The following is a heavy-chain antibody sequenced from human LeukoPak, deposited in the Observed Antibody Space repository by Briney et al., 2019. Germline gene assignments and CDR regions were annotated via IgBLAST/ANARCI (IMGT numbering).Heavy chain of an antibody. Sequence: GRSLRLSCAASGFTFSSYGMHWVRQAPGKGREWVAVISVDGSNKYYADSVKSRFTISRDNSKNPLYLQMNSLRAEDTAVYYCAITRPWLVPERGMDVWGQGTTVTVSS. CDR2: ISVDGSNK. J-gene: IGHJ6*02. CDR1: GFTFSSYG. V-gene: IGHV3-30*03. D-gene: IGHD6-19*01. CDR3: AITRPWLVPERGMDV.